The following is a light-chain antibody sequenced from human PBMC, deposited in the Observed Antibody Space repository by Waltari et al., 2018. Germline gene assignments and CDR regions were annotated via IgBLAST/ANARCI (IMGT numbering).Light chain of an antibody. CDR3: QHYNIWTWT. CDR1: QSLRNN. J-gene: IGKJ1*01. CDR2: DSS. V-gene: IGKV3-15*01. Sequence: EILMTQSPATLSVSPGERVTLFCRASQSLRNNLAWYQQKPGQSPRLLIFDSSTRATGISTRFSGSGSGTEFTLTISSLQSEDSAVYYCQHYNIWTWTFGQGTKVEIK.